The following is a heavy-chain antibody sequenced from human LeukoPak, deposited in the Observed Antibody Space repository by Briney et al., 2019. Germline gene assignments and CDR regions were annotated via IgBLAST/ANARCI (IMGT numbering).Heavy chain of an antibody. CDR3: AKDSARDIVVAQGAFDI. D-gene: IGHD2-2*01. V-gene: IGHV3-23*01. CDR2: ISGSGGST. J-gene: IGHJ3*02. CDR1: GFTFSSYA. Sequence: GGSLRLSCAASGFTFSSYAMSWVRQAPGKGLEWVSAISGSGGSTYYADSVKGRFTISRDNSKNTLYLQMNSLRAEDTAVYYCAKDSARDIVVAQGAFDIWGQGTMVTVSS.